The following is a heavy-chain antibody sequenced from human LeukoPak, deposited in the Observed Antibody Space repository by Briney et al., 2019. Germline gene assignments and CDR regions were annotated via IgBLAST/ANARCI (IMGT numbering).Heavy chain of an antibody. CDR3: AKDGYDSSGYYYAEV. CDR1: GFTFSSYG. D-gene: IGHD3-22*01. V-gene: IGHV3-30*18. J-gene: IGHJ4*02. CDR2: ISYDGGNK. Sequence: PGGSLRLSCAASGFTFSSYGMHWVRQAPGKGLEWVAVISYDGGNKYYADSVEGRFTISRDNSKNTLYLQMNSLRAEDTAVYYCAKDGYDSSGYYYAEVWGQGTLVTVSS.